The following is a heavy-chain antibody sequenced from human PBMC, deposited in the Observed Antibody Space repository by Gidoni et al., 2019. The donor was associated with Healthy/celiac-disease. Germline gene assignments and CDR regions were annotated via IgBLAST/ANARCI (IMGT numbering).Heavy chain of an antibody. CDR2: IYHSGSP. CDR3: ARARPVVAATWLAGAFDY. D-gene: IGHD2-15*01. Sequence: QVQLQESGPGLVKPSGTLSLTCALSGGSISSSNWWSWVRQPPGKGLEWIGEIYHSGSPNNNPSLKSRVTISVDKSKNQFSLKLSSVTAADTAVYYCARARPVVAATWLAGAFDYWGQGTLVTVSS. CDR1: GGSISSSNW. V-gene: IGHV4-4*02. J-gene: IGHJ4*02.